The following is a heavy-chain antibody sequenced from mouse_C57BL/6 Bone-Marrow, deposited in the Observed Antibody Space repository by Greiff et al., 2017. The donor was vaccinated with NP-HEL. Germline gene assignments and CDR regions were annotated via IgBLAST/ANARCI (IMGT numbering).Heavy chain of an antibody. CDR2: ISNGGGST. CDR1: GFTFSDYY. D-gene: IGHD1-1*01. CDR3: AHSGYGSNLPAY. V-gene: IGHV5-12*01. Sequence: EVKLVESGGGLVQPGGSLKLSCAASGFTFSDYYMYWVRQTPEKRLEWVAYISNGGGSTYYPDTVKGRFTITRDNANNTTYLLLSRLKSEDTAMYYCAHSGYGSNLPAYWGQGTLLTVSA. J-gene: IGHJ3*01.